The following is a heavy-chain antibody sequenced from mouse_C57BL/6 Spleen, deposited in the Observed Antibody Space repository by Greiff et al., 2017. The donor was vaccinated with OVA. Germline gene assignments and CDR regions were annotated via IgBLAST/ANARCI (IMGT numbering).Heavy chain of an antibody. CDR2: ISDGGSYT. CDR1: GFTFSSYA. J-gene: IGHJ1*03. Sequence: EVQLVESGGGLVKPGGSLKLSCAASGFTFSSYAMSWVRQTPEKRLEWVATISDGGSYTYYPDNVKGRFTISRDNAKNNLYLQMSHLKSEDTAMYYCAVEGVYYYGRQGYFDVWGRGTTVTVSS. D-gene: IGHD1-1*01. CDR3: AVEGVYYYGRQGYFDV. V-gene: IGHV5-4*01.